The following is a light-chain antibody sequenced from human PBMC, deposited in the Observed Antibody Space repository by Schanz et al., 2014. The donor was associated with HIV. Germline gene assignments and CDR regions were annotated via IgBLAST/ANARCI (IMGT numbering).Light chain of an antibody. Sequence: EIVLTQSPGTLSLSPGERGTLSCRASQSVKSNFIGWYQQKPGQAPRLLIHDVYMRAAGVPDRFSGSGSGTEFILTISSLQSEDFAVYYCQQYNNWPPMYTFGQGTKLEIK. CDR3: QQYNNWPPMYT. CDR1: QSVKSN. CDR2: DVY. V-gene: IGKV3D-15*01. J-gene: IGKJ2*01.